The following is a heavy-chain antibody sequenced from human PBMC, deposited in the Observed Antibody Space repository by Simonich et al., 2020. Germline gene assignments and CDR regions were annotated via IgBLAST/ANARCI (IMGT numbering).Heavy chain of an antibody. D-gene: IGHD2-15*01. J-gene: IGHJ4*02. Sequence: QVQLVESGGGVVQPGRSLRLSCAASGFTFRSYGMHWVRQAPGKGLEWVAVIWYDGSNKYYADSVKGRFTIARDNSKNTLYLQMNSLRAEDTAVYYCARDRYCSGGSCYYFDYWGQGTLVTVSS. CDR2: IWYDGSNK. CDR3: ARDRYCSGGSCYYFDY. CDR1: GFTFRSYG. V-gene: IGHV3-33*01.